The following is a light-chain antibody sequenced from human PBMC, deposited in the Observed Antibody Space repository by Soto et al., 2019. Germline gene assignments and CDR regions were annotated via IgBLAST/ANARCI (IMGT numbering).Light chain of an antibody. CDR2: GAS. V-gene: IGKV3-15*01. CDR1: QSVSNN. CDR3: LHYKDWRPWT. Sequence: EIVLTQSPATLSVSPGERATLSCRASQSVSNNLAWYQQQPGQTPRLLIYGASTTATGVPARFSGSGSGTEFTLIISSRQSEDFAVYYCLHYKDWRPWTFGQGTKVEVK. J-gene: IGKJ1*01.